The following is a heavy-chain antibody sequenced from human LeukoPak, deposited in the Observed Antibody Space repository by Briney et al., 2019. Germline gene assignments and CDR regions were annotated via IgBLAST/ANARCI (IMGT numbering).Heavy chain of an antibody. Sequence: PSETLSLTCTVSGGSISSSSYYWGWIRQPPGKGLEWIGSIYYSGSTYYNPSLKSRVTISVDTSKDQFSLKLSSVTAADTAVYYCARDTEPIRWLERGDYWGQGTLVTVSS. V-gene: IGHV4-39*07. J-gene: IGHJ4*02. CDR2: IYYSGST. CDR3: ARDTEPIRWLERGDY. D-gene: IGHD6-19*01. CDR1: GGSISSSSYY.